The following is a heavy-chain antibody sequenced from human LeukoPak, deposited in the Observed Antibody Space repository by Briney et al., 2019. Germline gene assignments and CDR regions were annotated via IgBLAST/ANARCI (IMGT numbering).Heavy chain of an antibody. V-gene: IGHV3-33*01. D-gene: IGHD4-17*01. CDR2: IWYDGSNK. CDR3: ARARTTRGFDY. Sequence: GGSLRLSCAASGFTFNSYGIHWVRQAPGKGVEWGAFIWYDGSNKYYADSVKGRFTISRDNSKNTLYLQMNSLRAEDTAVYYCARARTTRGFDYWGQGTLVTVSS. J-gene: IGHJ4*02. CDR1: GFTFNSYG.